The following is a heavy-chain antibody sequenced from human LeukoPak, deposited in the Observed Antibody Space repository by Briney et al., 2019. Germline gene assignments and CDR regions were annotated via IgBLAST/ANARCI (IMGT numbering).Heavy chain of an antibody. Sequence: KPSETLSLPCTVSGGSFSSYYWSWIRQPPGKALEGIGYIYNSGSTNYTPSRKSRVTISVDTSKNKISLNLSSVNAADTAVYYCARHRYSGYDFHYWGQGTLVTVSS. CDR1: GGSFSSYY. J-gene: IGHJ4*02. V-gene: IGHV4-59*13. CDR3: ARHRYSGYDFHY. CDR2: IYNSGST. D-gene: IGHD5-12*01.